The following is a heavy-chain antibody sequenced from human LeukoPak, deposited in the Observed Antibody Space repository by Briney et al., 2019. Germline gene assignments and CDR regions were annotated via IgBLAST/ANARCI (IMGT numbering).Heavy chain of an antibody. CDR3: ARDLGDYYCSGSSFFAF. CDR1: GFTFNNYW. V-gene: IGHV3-7*04. J-gene: IGHJ4*02. CDR2: IKQDGSEK. Sequence: PGGSDLLSCAASGFTFNNYWMSWARQAPGKGLEWVANIKQDGSEKYYVDSVKGRFTISRDNAKNSLYLQMNSLRAEDTAVYYCARDLGDYYCSGSSFFAFWGQGTLVTVSS. D-gene: IGHD3-10*01.